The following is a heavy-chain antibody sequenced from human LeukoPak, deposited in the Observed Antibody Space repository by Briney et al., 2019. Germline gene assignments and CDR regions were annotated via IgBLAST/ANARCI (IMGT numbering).Heavy chain of an antibody. D-gene: IGHD1-26*01. CDR2: INPSGGIT. V-gene: IGHV1-46*01. CDR3: ARVSVGATMLAYFDY. J-gene: IGHJ4*02. CDR1: GYTFTDYY. Sequence: ASVKVSCKASGYTFTDYYMHWVRQAPGQGLEWMGIINPSGGITNYAQKFQGRVTMTRDMSTSTVYMELSSLRSEDTAVYYCARVSVGATMLAYFDYWGQGTLVTVSS.